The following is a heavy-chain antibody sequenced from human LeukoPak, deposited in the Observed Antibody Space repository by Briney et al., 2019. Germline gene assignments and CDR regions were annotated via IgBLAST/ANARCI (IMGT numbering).Heavy chain of an antibody. Sequence: GASVKVSCKASGGTFSSYAISWVRQAPGQGLEWMGGIIPIFGTANYAQKFQGRVTITADESTSTAYMELSSLRSADTAVYYCARGPLGLLPNRERPLLSYYYMDVWGKGTTVTISS. V-gene: IGHV1-69*13. D-gene: IGHD3-22*01. CDR3: ARGPLGLLPNRERPLLSYYYMDV. CDR2: IIPIFGTA. CDR1: GGTFSSYA. J-gene: IGHJ6*03.